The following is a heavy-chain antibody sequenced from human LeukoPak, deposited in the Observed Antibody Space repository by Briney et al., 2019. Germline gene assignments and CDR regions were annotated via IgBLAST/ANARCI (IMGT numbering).Heavy chain of an antibody. CDR2: IHTSGST. D-gene: IGHD1-26*01. J-gene: IGHJ3*02. CDR3: ARMVGATRCDI. CDR1: GGPVSNYY. V-gene: IGHV4-4*07. Sequence: SETLSLTCTVSGGPVSNYYWSWIRQPAGKGLEWIGRIHTSGSTNYDPSLKSRVTMSVDTSKSQFSLKLSSVTAADTAVYYCARMVGATRCDIWGQGTMVTVSS.